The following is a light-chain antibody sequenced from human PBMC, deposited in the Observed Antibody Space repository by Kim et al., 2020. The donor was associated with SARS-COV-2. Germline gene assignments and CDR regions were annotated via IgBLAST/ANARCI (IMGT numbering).Light chain of an antibody. V-gene: IGLV2-14*03. CDR3: CSYRNSGSGTLV. Sequence: QSALTQPASVSGSPGQPITISCTGTSSDIGAYAYVSWYQQHPGKAPKLIIYDVNKRPSGVSNRFSGSKSGNTASLTISGLQAEDEADYYCCSYRNSGSGTLVFGGGTQLTVL. J-gene: IGLJ3*02. CDR2: DVN. CDR1: SSDIGAYAY.